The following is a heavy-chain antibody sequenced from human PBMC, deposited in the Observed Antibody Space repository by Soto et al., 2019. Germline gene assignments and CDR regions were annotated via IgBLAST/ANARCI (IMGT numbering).Heavy chain of an antibody. D-gene: IGHD3-10*01. CDR3: ARDRYYYGSGTLLNWFDP. V-gene: IGHV4-39*07. CDR2: FYISGNT. J-gene: IGHJ5*02. Sequence: PSETLSLTCTVSGGSISSSTYYWGWMRQPPGKGLEWIASFYISGNTYYNPSLKSRVTISVDTSKNQFSLKLSSVTAADTAVYHCARDRYYYGSGTLLNWFDPWGQGTLVTVSS. CDR1: GGSISSSTYY.